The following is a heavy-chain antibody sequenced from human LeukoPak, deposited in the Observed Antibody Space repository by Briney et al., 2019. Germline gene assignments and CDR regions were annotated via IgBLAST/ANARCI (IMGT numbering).Heavy chain of an antibody. CDR1: GFIFSTYG. J-gene: IGHJ4*02. D-gene: IGHD6-13*01. Sequence: GGSLRLSCAASGFIFSTYGMSWVRQAPGKGLEWVSAISGSGGSTYYGDSVKGRCTISRDNSKDTLYLQMNSLRAEDTAVYYCAKPSWRYSSKNFDYWGQGTLVTVSS. CDR3: AKPSWRYSSKNFDY. CDR2: ISGSGGST. V-gene: IGHV3-23*01.